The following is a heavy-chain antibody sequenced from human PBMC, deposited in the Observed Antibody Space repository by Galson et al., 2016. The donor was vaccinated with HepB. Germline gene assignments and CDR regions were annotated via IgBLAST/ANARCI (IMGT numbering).Heavy chain of an antibody. CDR3: ARHRSSNSSVIVVFDL. CDR2: IYSRTT. J-gene: IGHJ3*01. CDR1: GAPISSGGFY. D-gene: IGHD6-6*01. Sequence: TLSLTCTVSGAPISSGGFYWNWIRQSAGKGLEWIGRIYSRTTNYNPSLKSRVTISVDTSMNTFSLELTSVTAADTAIYYCARHRSSNSSVIVVFDLWGQGTMVTVSS. V-gene: IGHV4-61*02.